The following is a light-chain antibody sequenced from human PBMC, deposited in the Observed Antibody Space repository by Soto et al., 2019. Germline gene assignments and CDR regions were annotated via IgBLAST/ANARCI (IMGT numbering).Light chain of an antibody. Sequence: QSALTQPASVSGSPGQSITISCTGTSSDVGGYNYVSWYQHHPGKAPKLMIYDVSNRPSGVSNRFSGSRSANTASLTISGLQADDEADYYCPSYTGGAGALGVFGTGTKVTVL. CDR3: PSYTGGAGALGV. CDR2: DVS. CDR1: SSDVGGYNY. V-gene: IGLV2-14*03. J-gene: IGLJ1*01.